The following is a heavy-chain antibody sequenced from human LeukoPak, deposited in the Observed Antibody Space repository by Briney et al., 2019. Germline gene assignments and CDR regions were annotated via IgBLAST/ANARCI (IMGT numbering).Heavy chain of an antibody. CDR3: ARGYRVAATRDYYFDS. J-gene: IGHJ4*02. Sequence: GGSLRLSCAGSGFVFSFYSMNWVRQAPGKGLEWVSYIRSSSSTIYYADSVKGRFTISRDNAKNSLYLQMNSLRADDTAVYYCARGYRVAATRDYYFDSWGQGTLVTVSS. CDR2: IRSSSSTI. V-gene: IGHV3-48*04. D-gene: IGHD1-26*01. CDR1: GFVFSFYS.